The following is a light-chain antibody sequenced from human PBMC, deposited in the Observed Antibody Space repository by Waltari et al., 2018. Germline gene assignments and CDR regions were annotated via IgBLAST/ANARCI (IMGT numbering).Light chain of an antibody. J-gene: IGLJ2*01. Sequence: QSALTQPASVSGSPGQSIPICCTGTSGDVGVSNYLSWYQQHPGKAPKLIIWYASNRRSAVSHRFSGSNSSNTASLTSFGLQAEDEADYYCSTNLSSSTLELFGGGTCLTVL. V-gene: IGLV2-14*03. CDR2: YAS. CDR3: STNLSSSTLEL. CDR1: SGDVGVSNY.